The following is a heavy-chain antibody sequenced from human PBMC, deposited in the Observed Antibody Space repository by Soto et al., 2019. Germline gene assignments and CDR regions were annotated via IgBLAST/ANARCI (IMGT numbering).Heavy chain of an antibody. Sequence: EALKISCAASGFTFSAYWMHWVRPAPGKGLLWVSRINTDGTITTYADSVKGRFTISRDNAKNTLYLQMNSLRAEDTAVYYCARPGSGPSNSYGPWGQGTLVTVYS. CDR3: ARPGSGPSNSYGP. J-gene: IGHJ5*02. V-gene: IGHV3-74*01. D-gene: IGHD1-26*01. CDR2: INTDGTIT. CDR1: GFTFSAYW.